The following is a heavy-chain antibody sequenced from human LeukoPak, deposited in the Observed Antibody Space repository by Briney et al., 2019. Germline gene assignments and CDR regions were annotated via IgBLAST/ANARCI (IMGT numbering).Heavy chain of an antibody. CDR3: VRGPYGSGISNWFDP. V-gene: IGHV4-38-2*02. D-gene: IGHD3-10*01. CDR2: IYHSGST. CDR1: GYSISSGYY. Sequence: SETLSLTCTVSGYSISSGYYWGWIRQPPGKGLEWIGSIYHSGSTYYNPSLKSRVTISVDTSKNQFSLKLSSVTAADTAVYYCVRGPYGSGISNWFDPWGQGTQVIVSS. J-gene: IGHJ5*02.